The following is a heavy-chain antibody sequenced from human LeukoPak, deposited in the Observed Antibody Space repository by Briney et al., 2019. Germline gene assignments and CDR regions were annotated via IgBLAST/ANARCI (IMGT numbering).Heavy chain of an antibody. V-gene: IGHV3-30*04. D-gene: IGHD5-18*01. CDR1: GFTFSSYA. J-gene: IGHJ4*02. CDR2: ISYDGSNK. CDR3: ARTTLGYSYGFDY. Sequence: GGSLRLSCAASGFTFSSYAMHWVRQAPGKGLEWVAVISYDGSNKYYADSVKGRFTISRDNSKNTLYLQMNSLRAEDTAVYYCARTTLGYSYGFDYWGQGTLVTVSS.